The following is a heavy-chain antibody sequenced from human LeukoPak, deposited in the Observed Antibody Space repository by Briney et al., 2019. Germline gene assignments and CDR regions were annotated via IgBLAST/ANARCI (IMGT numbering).Heavy chain of an antibody. CDR2: ISYDGSNK. J-gene: IGHJ3*02. Sequence: GGSLRLSCAASGFTFSSYAMHWVRQAPGKGLEWVAVISYDGSNKYYADSVKGRFTISRDNSKNTLYLQMNSLRAEDTAVYYCARDLDSSGYSNAFDIWGQGTMVTVSS. CDR3: ARDLDSSGYSNAFDI. V-gene: IGHV3-30*01. D-gene: IGHD3-22*01. CDR1: GFTFSSYA.